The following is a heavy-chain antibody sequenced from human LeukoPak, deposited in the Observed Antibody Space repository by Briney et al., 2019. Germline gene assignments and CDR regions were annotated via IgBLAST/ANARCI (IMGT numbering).Heavy chain of an antibody. J-gene: IGHJ3*02. CDR3: AWEVGATTLYYAFDI. Sequence: ASVTVSCKASGYTFTGYYMHWVRQAPGQGLEWMGWINPNSGGTNYAQKFQGRVTMTRDTSISTAYMELSRLRSDDTAVYYCAWEVGATTLYYAFDIWGQGTMVTVSS. D-gene: IGHD1-26*01. V-gene: IGHV1-2*02. CDR2: INPNSGGT. CDR1: GYTFTGYY.